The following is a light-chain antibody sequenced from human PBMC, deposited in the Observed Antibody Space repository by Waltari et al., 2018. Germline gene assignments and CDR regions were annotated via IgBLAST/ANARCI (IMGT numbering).Light chain of an antibody. V-gene: IGLV2-8*01. J-gene: IGLJ3*02. Sequence: QSALTQPPSASGSPGQSVTIPCTGTSSDVGGYNYVSWYQQHPGKVPKLMIYEVTKRPSGVPDRFSGSKSGNTASLTVSGLQAEDEADYYCGSFAGKNWVFGGGTKLTVL. CDR2: EVT. CDR3: GSFAGKNWV. CDR1: SSDVGGYNY.